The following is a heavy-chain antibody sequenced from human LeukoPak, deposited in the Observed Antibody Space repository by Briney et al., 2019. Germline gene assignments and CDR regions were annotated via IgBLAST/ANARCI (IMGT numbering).Heavy chain of an antibody. CDR2: INPSGVST. V-gene: IGHV1-46*01. CDR3: ARDQDDYGLFDY. D-gene: IGHD4-17*01. J-gene: IGHJ4*02. Sequence: ASVKVSCTASGNTFTRYYMHWVRQAPGQGLEWMGIINPSGVSTIYAQNFQGRVTMTRDTSTSTVYMELSSLRSEDTAVYYCARDQDDYGLFDYWGQGTLVTVSS. CDR1: GNTFTRYY.